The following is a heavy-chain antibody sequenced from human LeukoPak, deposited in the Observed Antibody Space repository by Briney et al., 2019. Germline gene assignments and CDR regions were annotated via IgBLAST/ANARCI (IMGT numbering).Heavy chain of an antibody. J-gene: IGHJ4*02. Sequence: SQTLSLTCAISGDSVSSDSAAWNWIRQSPSRGLEWLGRTYYRSKWFSDYALSVKSRITINADTSKNQFSLQLNSVTPEDTAVYYCARKGTVPTPFEYWGQGILVTVSS. CDR3: ARKGTVPTPFEY. CDR1: GDSVSSDSAA. CDR2: TYYRSKWFS. D-gene: IGHD1/OR15-1a*01. V-gene: IGHV6-1*01.